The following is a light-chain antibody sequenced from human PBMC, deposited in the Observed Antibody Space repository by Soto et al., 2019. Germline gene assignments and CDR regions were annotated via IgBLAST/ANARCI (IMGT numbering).Light chain of an antibody. Sequence: DLQMTQSPSSLSPSVGDRVTITCRASQSISNYLNWYQQKPGKPPKLLIYAASSLRSGVPSRFSGSGSGTDFTLTISSLQPEDFATYYCQQSYDTPFTFGPGTKVDIK. J-gene: IGKJ3*01. CDR2: AAS. CDR3: QQSYDTPFT. CDR1: QSISNY. V-gene: IGKV1-39*01.